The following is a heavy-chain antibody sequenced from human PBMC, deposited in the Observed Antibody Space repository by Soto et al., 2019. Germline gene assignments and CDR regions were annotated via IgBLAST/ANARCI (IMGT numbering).Heavy chain of an antibody. CDR3: ARDWYCGGGRCSDVFDI. D-gene: IGHD2-15*01. J-gene: IGHJ3*02. CDR1: GYTFISYG. Sequence: GASLKVSCKASGYTFISYGISWVRQAPGQGLEWMGWISADNTNPRYAQRLQGRVTMTTDTSTSTAYMELRSLTSDDTAIYYCARDWYCGGGRCSDVFDIWGQGTMVTVSS. V-gene: IGHV1-18*01. CDR2: ISADNTNP.